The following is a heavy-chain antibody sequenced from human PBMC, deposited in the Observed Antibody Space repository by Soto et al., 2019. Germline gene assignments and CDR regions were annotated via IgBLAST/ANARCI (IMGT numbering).Heavy chain of an antibody. Sequence: PGGSLRLSCAASGFTFSSYAMHWVRQAPGKGLEWVAVISYDGSNKYYADSVKGRFTISRDNSKNTLYLQMNSLRAEDTAVYYCARDVRNYYDSSGYYDYWGQGTLVTVS. CDR3: ARDVRNYYDSSGYYDY. CDR1: GFTFSSYA. J-gene: IGHJ4*02. D-gene: IGHD3-22*01. V-gene: IGHV3-30-3*01. CDR2: ISYDGSNK.